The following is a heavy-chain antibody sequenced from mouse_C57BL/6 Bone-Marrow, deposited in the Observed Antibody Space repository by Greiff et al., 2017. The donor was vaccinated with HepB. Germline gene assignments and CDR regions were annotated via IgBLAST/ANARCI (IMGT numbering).Heavy chain of an antibody. Sequence: EVKLMESGGGLVKPGGSLKLSCAASGFTFSSYAMSWVRQTPEKRLEWVATISDGGSYTYYPDNVKGRFTISRDNAKNNLYLQMSHLKSEDTAMYYCARDYYGNPYYFDYWGQGTTLTVSS. CDR1: GFTFSSYA. D-gene: IGHD1-1*01. J-gene: IGHJ2*01. CDR3: ARDYYGNPYYFDY. V-gene: IGHV5-4*01. CDR2: ISDGGSYT.